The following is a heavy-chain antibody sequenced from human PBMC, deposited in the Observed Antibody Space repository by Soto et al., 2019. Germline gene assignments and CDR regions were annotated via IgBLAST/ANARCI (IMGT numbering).Heavy chain of an antibody. V-gene: IGHV1-24*01. D-gene: IGHD2-8*01. Sequence: ASVKVSCKVSGYTLTELSMHWVRQAPGKGLEWMGGFDPEDGETIYAQKFQGRVTMTEDTSTDTAYMELSSLRSEDTAVYYCATGGLMVYDIPRNYYDYVMDLWVQGST. CDR2: FDPEDGET. J-gene: IGHJ6*02. CDR1: GYTLTELS. CDR3: ATGGLMVYDIPRNYYDYVMDL.